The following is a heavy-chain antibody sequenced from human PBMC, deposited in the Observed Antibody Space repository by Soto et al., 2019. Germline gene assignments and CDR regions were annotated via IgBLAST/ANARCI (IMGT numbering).Heavy chain of an antibody. V-gene: IGHV1-69*01. J-gene: IGHJ5*02. CDR3: ARDNPYTNSFGNWFDP. Sequence: QVRLVQSGAEVKKPGSSVKVSCKASGGTFSNYAITWLRLAPGQGLEWLGGIIPVFGTVHYAQKFQGRVTTTGDESTSTAYMELNRLRSEDTAVYYCARDNPYTNSFGNWFDPWGQGTLVIVS. D-gene: IGHD6-13*01. CDR1: GGTFSNYA. CDR2: IIPVFGTV.